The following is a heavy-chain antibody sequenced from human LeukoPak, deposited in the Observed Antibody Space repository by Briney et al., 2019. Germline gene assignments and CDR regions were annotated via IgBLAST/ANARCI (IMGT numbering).Heavy chain of an antibody. CDR1: GGTFSSYA. D-gene: IGHD3-3*01. J-gene: IGHJ4*02. Sequence: GASVKVSCKASGGTFSSYAISWVRQAPGQGLEWMGGIIPIFGTANYAQKFQGRVTITTDESTSTAYMELSSLRSEDTAVYYCARTGNSFLEWHSPSDYWGQGTLVTVSS. V-gene: IGHV1-69*05. CDR2: IIPIFGTA. CDR3: ARTGNSFLEWHSPSDY.